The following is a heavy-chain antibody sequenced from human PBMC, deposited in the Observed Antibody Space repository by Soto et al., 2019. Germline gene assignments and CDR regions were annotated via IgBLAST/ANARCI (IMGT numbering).Heavy chain of an antibody. Sequence: QVQLQESGPGLVKPSQTLSLTCAVSGASLSSVGYYWHWIRQHPGKGLEWLGYIFDSGTTYYRPSLKSRLAISADTSNNQFSLRLTSVTAADTAVYYCARGWQRVTGTSDYGGQGTLVPVSS. CDR3: ARGWQRVTGTSDY. J-gene: IGHJ4*02. CDR1: GASLSSVGYY. V-gene: IGHV4-31*11. D-gene: IGHD1-20*01. CDR2: IFDSGTT.